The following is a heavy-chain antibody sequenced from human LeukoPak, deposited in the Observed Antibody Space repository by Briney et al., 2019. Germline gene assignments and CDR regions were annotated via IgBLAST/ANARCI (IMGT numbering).Heavy chain of an antibody. V-gene: IGHV3-30*02. Sequence: GGSLRLSCSASGFTFSSYGMHWVRQAPGKGPEGVVILRYDGSNKYYADSLKGRFTISRDNSKNTLYLQMNRLRTEDTAVYYCAKAGPTTPLYYYYYYMDVWGKGTTVTVSS. CDR1: GFTFSSYG. J-gene: IGHJ6*03. CDR2: LRYDGSNK. D-gene: IGHD1-1*01. CDR3: AKAGPTTPLYYYYYYMDV.